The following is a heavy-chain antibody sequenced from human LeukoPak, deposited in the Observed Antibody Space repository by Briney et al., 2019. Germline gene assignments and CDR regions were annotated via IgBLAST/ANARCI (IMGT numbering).Heavy chain of an antibody. D-gene: IGHD6-13*01. CDR1: GFTFSSYG. J-gene: IGHJ4*02. CDR3: ARDPTFYGSSWYDY. V-gene: IGHV3-21*01. CDR2: ISSSSSYI. Sequence: GGSLRLSCAASGFTFSSYGMHWVRQAPGKGLEWVSSISSSSSYIYYADSVKGRFTISRDNAKSSLYLQMNSLRAEDTAVYYCARDPTFYGSSWYDYWGQGTLVTVSS.